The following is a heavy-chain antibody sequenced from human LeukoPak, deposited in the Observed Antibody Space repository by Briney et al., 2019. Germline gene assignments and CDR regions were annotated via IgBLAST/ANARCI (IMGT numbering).Heavy chain of an antibody. CDR3: AKDGPALATRPYWYFDL. J-gene: IGHJ2*01. V-gene: IGHV3-43D*03. CDR1: GFTFDDYA. CDR2: ISWDGGST. Sequence: HPGGSLRLSCAASGFTFDDYAMHWVRQTPGKGLEWVSLISWDGGSTHYADSVKGRFTISRDNSKNSLYLQMNSLRAEDTALYYCAKDGPALATRPYWYFDLWGRGTLVTVSS. D-gene: IGHD6-6*01.